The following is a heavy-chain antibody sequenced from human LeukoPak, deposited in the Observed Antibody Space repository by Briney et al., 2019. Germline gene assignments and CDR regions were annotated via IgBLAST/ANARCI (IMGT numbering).Heavy chain of an antibody. CDR3: AKDKAAAGKYYYYGMDV. Sequence: GSLRLSCAASGFTFSSYGMHWVRQAPGKGLEWVAVILYDGSNKYYADSVKGRFTISRDNSKNTLYLQMNSLRAEDTAVYYCAKDKAAAGKYYYYGMDVWGQGTTVTVSS. D-gene: IGHD6-13*01. V-gene: IGHV3-30*18. J-gene: IGHJ6*02. CDR1: GFTFSSYG. CDR2: ILYDGSNK.